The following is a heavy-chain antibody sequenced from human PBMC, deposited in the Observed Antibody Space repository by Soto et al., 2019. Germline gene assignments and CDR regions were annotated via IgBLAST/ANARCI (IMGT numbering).Heavy chain of an antibody. Sequence: GASVKVSCKVSGYTLTELSMHWVRQAPRKGLEWMGGFDPEDGETIYAQKFQGRVTMTEDTSTDTAYMELSSLRSEDTAVYYCATAKDIVLMGPYSFDIWGQGTMVTVSS. CDR1: GYTLTELS. V-gene: IGHV1-24*01. CDR2: FDPEDGET. D-gene: IGHD2-8*01. J-gene: IGHJ3*02. CDR3: ATAKDIVLMGPYSFDI.